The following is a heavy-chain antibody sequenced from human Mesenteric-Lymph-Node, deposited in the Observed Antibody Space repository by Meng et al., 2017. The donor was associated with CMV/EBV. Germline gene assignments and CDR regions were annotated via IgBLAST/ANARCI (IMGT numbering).Heavy chain of an antibody. D-gene: IGHD3-9*01. Sequence: VQLHQGGAGLLKASEPLSVTCAVYGGSFSGYYWNWIRQSPKKGLEWIGEINHSGSTTYNPSFTSRIIISVDTSTNQISLNMSSVTAADTAVYYCARGSSYDILTGYFDYWGQGALVTVSS. V-gene: IGHV4-34*01. CDR1: GGSFSGYY. CDR3: ARGSSYDILTGYFDY. J-gene: IGHJ4*02. CDR2: INHSGST.